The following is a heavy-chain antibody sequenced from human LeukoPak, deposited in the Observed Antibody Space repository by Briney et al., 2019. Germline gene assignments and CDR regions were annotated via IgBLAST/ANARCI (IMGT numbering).Heavy chain of an antibody. CDR3: ARNGGYSYGYDSYYFDY. CDR2: ISYDGSNK. Sequence: QPGRSLRLSCAASRFTFSSYAMHWVRQAPGKGLEWVAVISYDGSNKYYAESVKGRFTISRDNSKNTLYLQMNSLRAEDTAVYYCARNGGYSYGYDSYYFDYWGQGTLVTVSS. J-gene: IGHJ4*02. V-gene: IGHV3-30*04. CDR1: RFTFSSYA. D-gene: IGHD5-18*01.